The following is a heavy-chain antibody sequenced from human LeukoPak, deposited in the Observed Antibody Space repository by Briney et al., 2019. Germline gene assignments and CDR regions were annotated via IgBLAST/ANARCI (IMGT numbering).Heavy chain of an antibody. D-gene: IGHD2-21*02. CDR1: GYTFTSCY. Sequence: ASVKVSCNASGYTFTSCYYIHWVRQPPGQGLEWMGIPNPAGGSTSYEQKFQGSVTVTRDTSTSTDYMELSSLRSEDTAVYYCARGDAQEVTLDYWGQGTLVAVCS. CDR3: ARGDAQEVTLDY. J-gene: IGHJ4*02. CDR2: PNPAGGST. V-gene: IGHV1-46*01.